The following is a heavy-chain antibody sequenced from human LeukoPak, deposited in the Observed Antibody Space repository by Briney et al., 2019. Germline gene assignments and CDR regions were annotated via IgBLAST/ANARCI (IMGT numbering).Heavy chain of an antibody. J-gene: IGHJ4*02. CDR3: TLTTSYLGLIDY. CDR2: ISAYNGNT. D-gene: IGHD4-17*01. V-gene: IGHV1-18*04. CDR1: GYTFTGYY. Sequence: ASVKVSCKASGYTFTGYYMHWVRQAPGQGLEWMGWISAYNGNTNYAQKLQGRVTMTTDTSTGTAYMELRSLRSDDTAVYYCTLTTSYLGLIDYWGQGTLVTVSS.